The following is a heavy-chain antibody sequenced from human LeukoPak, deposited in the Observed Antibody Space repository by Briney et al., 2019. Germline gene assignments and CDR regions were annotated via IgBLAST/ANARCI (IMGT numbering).Heavy chain of an antibody. D-gene: IGHD6-19*01. J-gene: IGHJ4*02. CDR3: AREIVSAVAGNFDH. Sequence: GGSLRLSCAASGFTFSSYEMNWVRQAPGKGLEWVSYISSSGDTRTYADSVKGRFTISRDDAKNSLYLEMKSLRAEDTAVYYCAREIVSAVAGNFDHWGQGTRVIVSS. CDR2: ISSSGDTR. V-gene: IGHV3-48*03. CDR1: GFTFSSYE.